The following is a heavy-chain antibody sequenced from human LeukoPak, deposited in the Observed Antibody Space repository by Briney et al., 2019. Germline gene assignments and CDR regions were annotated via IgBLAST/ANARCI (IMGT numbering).Heavy chain of an antibody. CDR2: IYHSGST. J-gene: IGHJ5*02. CDR1: GYSISSGYY. Sequence: KSSETLSLTCTVSGYSISSGYYWGWIRQPPGKGLEWIGSIYHSGSTYYNPSLKSRVTISVDTSKNQFSLKLSSVTAADTAVYYCARANAEPGIFGVVITTGWFDPWGQGTLVTVSS. V-gene: IGHV4-38-2*02. D-gene: IGHD3-3*01. CDR3: ARANAEPGIFGVVITTGWFDP.